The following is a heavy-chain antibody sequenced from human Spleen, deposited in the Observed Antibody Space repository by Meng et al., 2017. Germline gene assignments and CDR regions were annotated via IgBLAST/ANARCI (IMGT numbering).Heavy chain of an antibody. CDR1: GDSVSSSCCY. CDR2: VYYSGST. J-gene: IGHJ4*02. Sequence: SETLSLTCTVSGDSVSSSCCYWSWIRQPPGKGPEWIGYVYYSGSTNYNPSLESRVTISVDRSKNQFSLRLRSMTAADTAMYYCAREKSRNKVGYFDNWGRGTLVTVSS. CDR3: AREKSRNKVGYFDN. V-gene: IGHV4-61*01. D-gene: IGHD1/OR15-1a*01.